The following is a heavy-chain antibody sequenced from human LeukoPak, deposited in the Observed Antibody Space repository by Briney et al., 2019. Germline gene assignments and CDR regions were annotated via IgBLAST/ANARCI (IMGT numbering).Heavy chain of an antibody. J-gene: IGHJ5*02. CDR2: IKQDGSEK. Sequence: SGGSLSLSCAASGFIFSSYRMSWLRQAPGKGLEWLANIKQDGSEKYYVDSVKGRFSIFRDNAKHSLYLQMNSLRAEDTAVYYRADEGQWLAIWFDPWGERTLVTVSS. D-gene: IGHD6-19*01. CDR1: GFIFSSYR. V-gene: IGHV3-7*01. CDR3: ADEGQWLAIWFDP.